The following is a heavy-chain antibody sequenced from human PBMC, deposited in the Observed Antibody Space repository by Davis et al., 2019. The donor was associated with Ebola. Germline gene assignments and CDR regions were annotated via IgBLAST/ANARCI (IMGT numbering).Heavy chain of an antibody. J-gene: IGHJ5*02. Sequence: PGGSLRLSCAASGFTFDDYAMHWVRQAPGKGLEWVSGISWNSGSIGYADSVKGRFTISRDNAKNSLYLQMNSLRAEDTALYYCAKSPGAGDNWFDPWGQGTLVTVSS. D-gene: IGHD3-10*01. CDR2: ISWNSGSI. CDR1: GFTFDDYA. CDR3: AKSPGAGDNWFDP. V-gene: IGHV3-9*01.